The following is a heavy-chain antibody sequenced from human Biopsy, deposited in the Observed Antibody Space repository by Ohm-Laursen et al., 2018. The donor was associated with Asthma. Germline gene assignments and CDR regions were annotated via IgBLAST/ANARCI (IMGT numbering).Heavy chain of an antibody. V-gene: IGHV2-5*02. J-gene: IGHJ5*02. CDR3: ALSQDSGFDDHSPSWFDP. Sequence: TQTLTLTCSFSGLSLRTPGVGVGWIHQSPGKALEWLALIYWADYNLFRPSLKRRLTITKDPSKNQVVLTMTKMDPVDSGTYYCALSQDSGFDDHSPSWFDPWGQGTLVTVSS. D-gene: IGHD3-9*01. CDR1: GLSLRTPGVG. CDR2: IYWADYN.